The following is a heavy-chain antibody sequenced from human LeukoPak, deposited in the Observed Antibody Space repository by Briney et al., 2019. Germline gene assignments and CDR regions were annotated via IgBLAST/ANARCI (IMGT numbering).Heavy chain of an antibody. V-gene: IGHV3-30*02. D-gene: IGHD2-2*01. CDR3: ARLRRIVVVPAAPGDAFDI. Sequence: GGSLRLSCAASGFTFSNYGMHWVRQAPGKGLEWVTFIRYDGSNTYSADSVKGRFTISRDNSKNTLYLQMNSLRSEDTAVYYCARLRRIVVVPAAPGDAFDIWGQGTMVTVSS. CDR1: GFTFSNYG. CDR2: IRYDGSNT. J-gene: IGHJ3*02.